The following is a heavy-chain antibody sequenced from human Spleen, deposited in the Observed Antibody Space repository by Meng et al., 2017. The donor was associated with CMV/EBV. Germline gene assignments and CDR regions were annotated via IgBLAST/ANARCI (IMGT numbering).Heavy chain of an antibody. CDR2: IIPRFGTA. V-gene: IGHV1-69*05. Sequence: KASGYTFTDYYIYWVRQAPGQGLEWMGGIIPRFGTAKHAQKFQGRVTITTDESTSAVYMELSSLRSEDTAVYYCAVLYYDILTGSFDYWGQGSLVTVSS. J-gene: IGHJ4*02. CDR1: GYTFTDYY. CDR3: AVLYYDILTGSFDY. D-gene: IGHD3-9*01.